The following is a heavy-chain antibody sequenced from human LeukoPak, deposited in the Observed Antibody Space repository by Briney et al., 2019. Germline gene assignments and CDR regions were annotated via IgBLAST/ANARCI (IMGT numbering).Heavy chain of an antibody. CDR2: IYPGDCGT. CDR1: GYSFTSYW. J-gene: IGHJ2*01. D-gene: IGHD2-2*01. V-gene: IGHV5-51*01. CDR3: ARQLCSSTSCYATNFDL. Sequence: GAPLKISCKGSGYSFTSYWIGWVSQMPGKGLVWMGIIYPGDCGTRYSPSFQGQVTISADKSISTAYLQWSSLKASDTAMYYCARQLCSSTSCYATNFDLWGRGTLVTVSS.